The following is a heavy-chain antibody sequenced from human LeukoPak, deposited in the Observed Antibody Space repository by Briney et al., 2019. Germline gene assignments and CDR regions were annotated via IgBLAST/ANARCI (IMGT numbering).Heavy chain of an antibody. CDR2: FDPEDGET. J-gene: IGHJ5*02. Sequence: GASVKVSCKVSGYTLTELSMHWVRQAPGKGLEWMGGFDPEDGETIYAQKFQGRVTMTEDTSTDTAYMELSSLRSEDTAVYYCATSPYDLPNDNWFDPWGQGTLVTVSS. D-gene: IGHD3-3*01. V-gene: IGHV1-24*01. CDR1: GYTLTELS. CDR3: ATSPYDLPNDNWFDP.